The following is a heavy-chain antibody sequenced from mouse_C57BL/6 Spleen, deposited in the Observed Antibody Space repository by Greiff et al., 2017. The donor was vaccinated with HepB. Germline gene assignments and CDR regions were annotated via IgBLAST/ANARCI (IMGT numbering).Heavy chain of an antibody. Sequence: VKLVESGPELVKPGASVKLSCKASGYTFTSYDINWVKQRPGQGLEWIGWLYPRDGSTKYNEKFKGKATLTVDTSSSTAYMELHSLTSEDSAVYFCARSDYYWFAYWGQGTLVTVSA. J-gene: IGHJ3*01. V-gene: IGHV1-85*01. CDR3: ARSDYYWFAY. CDR1: GYTFTSYD. CDR2: LYPRDGST. D-gene: IGHD1-1*01.